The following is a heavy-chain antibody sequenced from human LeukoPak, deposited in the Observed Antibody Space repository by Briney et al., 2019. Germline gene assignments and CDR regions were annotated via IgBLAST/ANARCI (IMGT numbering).Heavy chain of an antibody. CDR1: GGSVSSSSSY. Sequence: SETLSLTCTVSGGSVSSSSSYWAWIRQPPGRGLEWIGSVYYSGTTYYNTSLESRVTISEDTSRNRFSLMLSSMTAADTAVYYCVRQNSDYYYYYLDVWGEGTTVIVSS. D-gene: IGHD1-7*01. CDR3: VRQNSDYYYYYLDV. CDR2: VYYSGTT. J-gene: IGHJ6*03. V-gene: IGHV4-39*01.